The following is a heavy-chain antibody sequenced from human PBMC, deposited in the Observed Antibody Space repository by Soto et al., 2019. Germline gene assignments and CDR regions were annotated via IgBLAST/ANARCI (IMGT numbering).Heavy chain of an antibody. J-gene: IGHJ6*04. D-gene: IGHD1-1*01. V-gene: IGHV1-69*13. CDR2: IIPIFGTA. Sequence: VASVKVSCKASGGTFSSYAISWVRQAPGQGLEWMGGIIPIFGTANYAQKFQGRVTITADESTSTAYMELSSLRSEDTAVYYCARKGTYYYYGMDVWGKGTTVTVSS. CDR1: GGTFSSYA. CDR3: ARKGTYYYYGMDV.